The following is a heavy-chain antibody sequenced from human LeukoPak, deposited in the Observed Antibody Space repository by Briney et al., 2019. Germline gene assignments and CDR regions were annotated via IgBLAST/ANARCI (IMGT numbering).Heavy chain of an antibody. V-gene: IGHV4-39*07. J-gene: IGHJ5*02. D-gene: IGHD6-6*01. CDR2: IYYSGST. Sequence: SETLSLTCTVSGGSISSSSYYWGWIRQPPGKGLEWIGSIYYSGSTNYNPSLKSRVTISVDTSKNQFSLKLSSVTAADTAVYYCARESRALIAARPGWFDPWGQGTLVTVSS. CDR3: ARESRALIAARPGWFDP. CDR1: GGSISSSSYY.